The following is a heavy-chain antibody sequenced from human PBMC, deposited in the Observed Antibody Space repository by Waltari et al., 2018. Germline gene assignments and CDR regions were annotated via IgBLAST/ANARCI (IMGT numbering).Heavy chain of an antibody. Sequence: QVQLVQSGAEVKKPGSSVKVSCKASGGTFSSYAISWVRQAPGQGLEWMGGIIPIMGTGNCEQKFQGRVTFTADESTSTAYMELSSLRSEDTAVYYCARHESRIITGKWGGWFDPWGQGTLVTVSS. CDR1: GGTFSSYA. CDR3: ARHESRIITGKWGGWFDP. V-gene: IGHV1-69*01. CDR2: IIPIMGTG. J-gene: IGHJ5*02. D-gene: IGHD1-20*01.